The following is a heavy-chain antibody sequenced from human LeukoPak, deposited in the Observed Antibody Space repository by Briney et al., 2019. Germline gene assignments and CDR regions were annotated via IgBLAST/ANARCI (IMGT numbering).Heavy chain of an antibody. V-gene: IGHV3-23*01. Sequence: SGGSLRLSCASSGFTFSSYAMSWVRQAPGKGLEWVSAISGSGSNTYYADSVKGRFTMSRDNAKNTLYLQMNSLKTEDTAVYYCARVNTGPTVVISWGQGTLVTVSS. CDR1: GFTFSSYA. D-gene: IGHD5-18*01. CDR3: ARVNTGPTVVIS. J-gene: IGHJ5*02. CDR2: ISGSGSNT.